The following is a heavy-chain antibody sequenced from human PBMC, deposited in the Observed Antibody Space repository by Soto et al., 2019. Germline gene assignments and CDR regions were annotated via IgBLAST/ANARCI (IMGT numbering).Heavy chain of an antibody. V-gene: IGHV3-74*01. D-gene: IGHD3-10*01. CDR2: VKYDVSST. CDR3: ARGARGYYYMDV. J-gene: IGHJ6*03. CDR1: GFTFTDYW. Sequence: EVQLVESGGGLVQPGGSLRLSCAASGFTFTDYWMHWVRQVPGEGRVWVSRVKYDVSSTNYADSVKGRFTISRDNAKNTLYLQMNSLRNEETAVYFCARGARGYYYMDVWGKGTTVTVSS.